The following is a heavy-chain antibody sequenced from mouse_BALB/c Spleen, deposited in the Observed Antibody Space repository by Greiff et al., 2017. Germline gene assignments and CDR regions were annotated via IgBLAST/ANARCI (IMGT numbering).Heavy chain of an antibody. V-gene: IGHV5-9-4*01. CDR1: GFTFSSYA. CDR2: ISCGGSYT. D-gene: IGHD1-1*01. CDR3: ATNYYGSTWFAY. Sequence: EVKLVESGGGLVKPGGSLKLSCAASGFTFSSYAMSWVRQSPEKRLEWVAEISCGGSYTYYPDTVTGRFTISRDNAKNTLYLEMSSLRSEDTAMYYCATNYYGSTWFAYWGQGTLVTVSA. J-gene: IGHJ3*01.